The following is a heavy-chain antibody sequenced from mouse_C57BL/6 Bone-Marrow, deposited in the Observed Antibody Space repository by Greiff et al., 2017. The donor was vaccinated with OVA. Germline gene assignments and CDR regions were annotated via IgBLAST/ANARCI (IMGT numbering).Heavy chain of an antibody. D-gene: IGHD4-1*01. J-gene: IGHJ4*01. CDR1: GYTFTSYG. V-gene: IGHV1-58*01. Sequence: EVKLMESGAELVRPGSSVKMSCKTSGYTFTSYGINWVKQRPGQGLEWIGYIYLGNGYTEYNEKFKGKATLTSDTSSSTAYLQLSSLTSEDSAIDFCARDETGRGDYWGQGTSVTVSS. CDR3: ARDETGRGDY. CDR2: IYLGNGYT.